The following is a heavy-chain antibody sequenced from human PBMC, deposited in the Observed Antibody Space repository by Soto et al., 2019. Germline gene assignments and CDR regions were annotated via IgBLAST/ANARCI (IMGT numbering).Heavy chain of an antibody. CDR1: GVSIGSNYY. CDR3: ARSLCWYAIDY. CDR2: MSQIWSV. J-gene: IGHJ4*02. V-gene: IGHV4-4*02. D-gene: IGHD6-13*01. Sequence: QVLLQESGPGLVQPSGTLSLSCVVSGVSIGSNYYWGWVRQPPGKGLEWLGDMSQIWSVNYNPSLKRRVTIAIDKAQNQFSLKLNSVTAADTAVYYCARSLCWYAIDYWGQGTLVIVSS.